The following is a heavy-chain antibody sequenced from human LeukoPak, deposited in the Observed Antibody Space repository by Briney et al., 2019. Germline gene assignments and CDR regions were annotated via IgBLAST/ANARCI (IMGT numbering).Heavy chain of an antibody. V-gene: IGHV1-2*06. CDR2: VNPKSGGT. CDR3: SRDGSTSPYYMDV. Sequence: ASVKVSCKASGYTFTGYYMHWVRQAPGQGIEWMGRVNPKSGGTNYAQKFQGRVTMARDTSISTAYMELSRLRSDDTAVYYCSRDGSTSPYYMDVWGKGTTVTVSS. CDR1: GYTFTGYY. J-gene: IGHJ6*03. D-gene: IGHD2-2*01.